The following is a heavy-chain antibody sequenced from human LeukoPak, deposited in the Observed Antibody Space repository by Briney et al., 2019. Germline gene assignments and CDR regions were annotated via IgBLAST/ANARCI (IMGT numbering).Heavy chain of an antibody. CDR3: ARAFGGWQLVPSYYYYMDV. D-gene: IGHD6-6*01. Sequence: GASVKVSCKASGYTFTSYYMHWVRQAPGQGLEWMGIINPSGGSTSYAQKFQGRFTITRDKSTSTVYMELSSLRSEDTAVYYCARAFGGWQLVPSYYYYMDVWGKGTTVTVSS. V-gene: IGHV1-46*01. J-gene: IGHJ6*03. CDR1: GYTFTSYY. CDR2: INPSGGST.